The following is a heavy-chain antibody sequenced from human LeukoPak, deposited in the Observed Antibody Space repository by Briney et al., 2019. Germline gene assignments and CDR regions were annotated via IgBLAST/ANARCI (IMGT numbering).Heavy chain of an antibody. J-gene: IGHJ6*03. D-gene: IGHD1-26*01. CDR2: INPNSGGT. CDR1: GYTFTGYY. Sequence: GASVKVSCKASGYTFTGYYMHWVRQAPGQGLEWMGWINPNSGGTNYAQRFQGRVTMTRDTSISTAYMELSRLRSDDTAVYYCARADTTPPYYDYYMDVWGKGTTVTISS. CDR3: ARADTTPPYYDYYMDV. V-gene: IGHV1-2*02.